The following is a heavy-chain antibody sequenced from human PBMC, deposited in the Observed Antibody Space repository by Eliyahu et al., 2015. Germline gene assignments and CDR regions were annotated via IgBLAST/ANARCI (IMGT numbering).Heavy chain of an antibody. D-gene: IGHD3-10*01. J-gene: IGHJ4*02. CDR1: GYPFTGYY. CDR2: INPNSGGT. Sequence: QVQLVQSGAEVKKPGASVKVSCKASGYPFTGYYMHWVRQAPGQGLXWMGWINPNSGGTNXAQKFQGRVTMTRDTSISTAYMELSRLRSDDTAVYYCASSMVQGTPDYFDYWGQGTLVTVSS. CDR3: ASSMVQGTPDYFDY. V-gene: IGHV1-2*02.